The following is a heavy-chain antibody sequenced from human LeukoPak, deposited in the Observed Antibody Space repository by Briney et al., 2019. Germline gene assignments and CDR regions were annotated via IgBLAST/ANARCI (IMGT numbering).Heavy chain of an antibody. CDR1: RFIFSSHG. D-gene: IGHD6-13*01. J-gene: IGHJ4*02. CDR2: INSDGDIT. CDR3: ARVSAAGTTFDY. V-gene: IGHV3-74*01. Sequence: GGPQRLFCAASRFIFSSHGMHWARRARGEGGVCVSRINSDGDITSYADSVKGRFTISRDNAKNTLYLQMNSLRAEDTAVYYCARVSAAGTTFDYWGQGTLVTVSS.